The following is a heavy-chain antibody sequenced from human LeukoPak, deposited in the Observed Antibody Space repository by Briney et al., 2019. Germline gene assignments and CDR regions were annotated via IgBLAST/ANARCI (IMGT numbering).Heavy chain of an antibody. Sequence: GASVKVSCKASGYTFTSYGISWVRQAPGQGLEWMGWISAYNGNTNYAQKLQGRVTMTTDTSTSTAYMELRSLRSDDTAVYYCARDEVVPAAGANYYYYGMDVWGQGTTVTASS. J-gene: IGHJ6*02. V-gene: IGHV1-18*01. CDR2: ISAYNGNT. CDR3: ARDEVVPAAGANYYYYGMDV. D-gene: IGHD2-2*01. CDR1: GYTFTSYG.